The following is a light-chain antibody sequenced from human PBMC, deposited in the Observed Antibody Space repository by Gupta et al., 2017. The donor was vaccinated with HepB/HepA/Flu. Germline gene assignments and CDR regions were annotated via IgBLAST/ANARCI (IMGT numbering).Light chain of an antibody. CDR1: QGISNH. J-gene: IGKJ1*01. Sequence: ALRLTQSPPSFSASTGDRVTITCRASQGISNHLVWYQQKPGKAPKLLIFDASTLHSGVPSRFSGSGSGTDFTLTINNLQSEDFATYYCQQYYNYLSWTFGQGTKVEIK. CDR2: DAS. V-gene: IGKV1-8*01. CDR3: QQYYNYLSWT.